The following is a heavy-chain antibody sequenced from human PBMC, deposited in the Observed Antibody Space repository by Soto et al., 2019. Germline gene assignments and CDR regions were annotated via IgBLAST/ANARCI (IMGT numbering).Heavy chain of an antibody. CDR3: SSVDRYYYNSGGYYKKNPYYYFYGMDV. CDR2: INDRNGNT. V-gene: IGHV1-3*01. D-gene: IGHD3-22*01. Sequence: ASVKVSCKASGYTFISYAMHWVRQAPGQRLEWMGWINDRNGNTKNSQKFQDRVTITRDTSASTAYKELSSLRSEDTAVYYCSSVDRYYYNSGGYYKKNPYYYFYGMDVWGEGITVTASS. J-gene: IGHJ6*02. CDR1: GYTFISYA.